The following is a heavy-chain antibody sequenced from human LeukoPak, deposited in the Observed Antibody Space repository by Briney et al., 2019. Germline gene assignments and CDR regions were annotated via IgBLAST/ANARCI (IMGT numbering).Heavy chain of an antibody. CDR3: ARIASTYQLLYYFDY. V-gene: IGHV4-59*01. Sequence: PSETLSLTCTVSGGSISSYYWSWIRQPPGEGLGWIGYIYYSGSTNYNPSLKSRVTISVDTSKNQFSLKLSSVTAADTAVYYCARIASTYQLLYYFDYWGQGTLVTVSS. J-gene: IGHJ4*02. CDR1: GGSISSYY. D-gene: IGHD2-2*01. CDR2: IYYSGST.